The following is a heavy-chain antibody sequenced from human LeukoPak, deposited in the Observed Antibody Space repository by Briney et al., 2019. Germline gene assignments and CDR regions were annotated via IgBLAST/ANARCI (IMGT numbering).Heavy chain of an antibody. D-gene: IGHD6-19*01. V-gene: IGHV1-18*01. CDR3: ARVVSEYSSGWYTY. Sequence: GASVKVSCKASGYTFTSYGLSWVRQAPGQGLEWMGWISTYNGNTHYAQKFQGRVTMTTDTSTSTAYMELRSLRSDDTAVYYCARVVSEYSSGWYTYWGQGTLVTVSS. CDR1: GYTFTSYG. CDR2: ISTYNGNT. J-gene: IGHJ4*02.